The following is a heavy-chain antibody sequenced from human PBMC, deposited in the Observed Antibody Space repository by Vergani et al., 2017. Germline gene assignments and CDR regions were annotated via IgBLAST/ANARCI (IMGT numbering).Heavy chain of an antibody. D-gene: IGHD3-9*01. V-gene: IGHV3-15*01. Sequence: EVQLVESGGGLVKPGGSLRLSCAASGFTFSNAWMSWVRQAPGKGLEWVGRIKSKTDGGTTDYAAPVKGRFTISRDDSKNTLYLQMNSLKTEDTAVYYCTTAEEYYDILTGHYYNSNFDYWGQGTLVTVSS. J-gene: IGHJ4*02. CDR1: GFTFSNAW. CDR3: TTAEEYYDILTGHYYNSNFDY. CDR2: IKSKTDGGTT.